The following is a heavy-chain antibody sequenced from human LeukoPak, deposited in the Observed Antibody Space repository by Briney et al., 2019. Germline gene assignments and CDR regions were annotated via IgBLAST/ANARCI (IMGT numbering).Heavy chain of an antibody. D-gene: IGHD1-1*01. CDR2: IYYSGSI. CDR1: GGSISPYY. CDR3: ARGNWYLDY. V-gene: IGHV4-59*01. J-gene: IGHJ4*02. Sequence: PSETLSLTCTVSGGSISPYYWSWIRQPPGKGLEWIGYIYYSGSINYNPSLKSRVTISVDTSKNQFSLKVSSVTAADTAVYYCARGNWYLDYWGQGTLVTVSS.